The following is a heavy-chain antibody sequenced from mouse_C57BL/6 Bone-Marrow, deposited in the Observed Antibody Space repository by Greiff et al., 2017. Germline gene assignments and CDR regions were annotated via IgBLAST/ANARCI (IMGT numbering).Heavy chain of an antibody. J-gene: IGHJ3*01. CDR1: GYTFTSYW. CDR3: ARHYDWAY. CDR2: IDPNSGGT. D-gene: IGHD2-4*01. V-gene: IGHV1-72*01. Sequence: VQLLQPGAEFVQPGASVKLSCKASGYTFTSYWMHWVKQSPGRGLEWIGRIDPNSGGTKYYEKFKSRDTMTVDKPSSTVYMQRSSLTSEDSAVYYCARHYDWAYWGQGTLVTVSA.